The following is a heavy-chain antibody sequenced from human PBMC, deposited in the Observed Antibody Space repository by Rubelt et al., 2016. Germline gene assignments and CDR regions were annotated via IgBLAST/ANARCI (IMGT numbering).Heavy chain of an antibody. CDR1: GFTISSDA. CDR3: ARGEQLVLPFDY. CDR2: ISYDGSKT. J-gene: IGHJ4*02. V-gene: IGHV3-30*04. D-gene: IGHD6-6*01. Sequence: SLRLSCAASGFTISSDALHWVRQAPGKGLEWVALISYDGSKTYYADFVRGRFTISRDNSENTLYLHVNSLRAEDSAVYYCARGEQLVLPFDYWGQGTLVTVSS.